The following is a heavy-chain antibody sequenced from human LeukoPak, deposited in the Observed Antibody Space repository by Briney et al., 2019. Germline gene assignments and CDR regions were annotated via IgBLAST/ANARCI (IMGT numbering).Heavy chain of an antibody. CDR2: IYSSGGT. D-gene: IGHD1-1*01. CDR1: GGSISTYY. CDR3: ARDYNWTFDY. J-gene: IGHJ4*02. V-gene: IGHV4-4*07. Sequence: PSETLSLTCTVCGGSISTYYWSCIRQPAGKGLECIGRIYSSGGTNYNPSLRSRVTMSVDTSKNQFSLKLSSVTAADTDVYFCARDYNWTFDYWGQGTLVTVSS.